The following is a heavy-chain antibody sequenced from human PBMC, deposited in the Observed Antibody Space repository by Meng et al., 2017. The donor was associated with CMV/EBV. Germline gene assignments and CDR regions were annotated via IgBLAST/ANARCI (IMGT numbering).Heavy chain of an antibody. V-gene: IGHV3-11*01. CDR1: GFTFSDYY. Sequence: GESLKISCAASGFTFSDYYMSWIRQAPGKGLEWVSYISSSGSTIYYADSVKGRFTISRDNAKNLLYLQMNSLRAEDTAVYYCARGGVVGAFDIWGQGTMVTVSS. J-gene: IGHJ3*02. D-gene: IGHD2-15*01. CDR2: ISSSGSTI. CDR3: ARGGVVGAFDI.